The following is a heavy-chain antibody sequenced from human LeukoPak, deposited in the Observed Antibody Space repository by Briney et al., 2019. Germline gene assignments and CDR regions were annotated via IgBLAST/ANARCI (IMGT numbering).Heavy chain of an antibody. Sequence: PGGSLRLSCAASGFTFSSYGMHWVRQAPGKGLEWVAVISYDGSNKYYADSVKGRFNISRDNSKNTLYLQMNSLRAEDTAVYYCAKDNAGVSTPFDYWGQGTLVTVSS. CDR3: AKDNAGVSTPFDY. V-gene: IGHV3-30*18. D-gene: IGHD2-2*01. J-gene: IGHJ4*02. CDR1: GFTFSSYG. CDR2: ISYDGSNK.